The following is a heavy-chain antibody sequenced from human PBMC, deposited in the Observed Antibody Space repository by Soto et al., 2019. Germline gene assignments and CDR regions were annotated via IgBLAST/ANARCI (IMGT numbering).Heavy chain of an antibody. D-gene: IGHD1-1*01. CDR3: ASGPPLRNNSRGDSFDY. CDR1: GLNFSDYY. J-gene: IGHJ4*02. V-gene: IGHV3-11*01. CDR2: MRSGDLTI. Sequence: GGSLRLSCAASGLNFSDYYMSWFRQAPGEGLEWISYMRSGDLTIYYADSVKGRFTLSRDKANTSLYLHMSSPRAEDTAVYYCASGPPLRNNSRGDSFDYWGQGTLVTVSS.